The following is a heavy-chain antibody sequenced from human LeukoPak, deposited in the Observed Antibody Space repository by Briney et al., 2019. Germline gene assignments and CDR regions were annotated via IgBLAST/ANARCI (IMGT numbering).Heavy chain of an antibody. Sequence: PGRSLRLSCAASGFTFSSYGMHWVRQAPGKGLEWVAMIWYDGSNTYYADSVKGRFTISRDNSKNTLFLQMNSLRAEDTAAYYCAKGGYCSSSSCYYGWFEPWGQGTLVTVSS. J-gene: IGHJ5*02. CDR2: IWYDGSNT. CDR1: GFTFSSYG. CDR3: AKGGYCSSSSCYYGWFEP. D-gene: IGHD2-2*01. V-gene: IGHV3-33*06.